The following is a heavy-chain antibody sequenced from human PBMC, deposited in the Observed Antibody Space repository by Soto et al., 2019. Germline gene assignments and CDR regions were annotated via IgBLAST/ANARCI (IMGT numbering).Heavy chain of an antibody. Sequence: GSLRLSCSASGFTFSSYDMHWVRQGPGKGLEWVSAIGTAGDTNYAGSVKGRFTISRENAKNSLCLQMNSLRAGDTAIYFCARAVGPTLFDYWGQGTLVTVSS. D-gene: IGHD2-15*01. CDR1: GFTFSSYD. J-gene: IGHJ4*02. CDR3: ARAVGPTLFDY. CDR2: IGTAGDT. V-gene: IGHV3-13*04.